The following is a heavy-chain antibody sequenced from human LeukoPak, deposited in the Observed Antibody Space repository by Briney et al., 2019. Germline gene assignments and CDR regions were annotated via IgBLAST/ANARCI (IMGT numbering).Heavy chain of an antibody. CDR3: ARTWNPRVQRYYYYGMDV. V-gene: IGHV4-34*01. CDR2: INHSGST. D-gene: IGHD1-1*01. J-gene: IGHJ6*02. Sequence: RTSETLSLTCAVYGGSFSGYYWSWIRQPPGKGLEWIGEINHSGSTNYNPSLKSRVTISVDTPKNQFSLKLSSVTAADTAVYYCARTWNPRVQRYYYYGMDVWGQGTTVTVSS. CDR1: GGSFSGYY.